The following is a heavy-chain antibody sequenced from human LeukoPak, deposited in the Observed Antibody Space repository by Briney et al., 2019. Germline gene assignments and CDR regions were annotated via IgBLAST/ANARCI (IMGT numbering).Heavy chain of an antibody. Sequence: PGGSLRLSCTASGFTFSRYGMHWVRQAPGKGLEWVAFIRYDGSNKYYADSVKGRFTISRDNSKNTLYLQMNSLRAEDTAAYYCAKAAMVLYYFDYWGQGTLVTVSS. CDR3: AKAAMVLYYFDY. D-gene: IGHD5-18*01. CDR1: GFTFSRYG. V-gene: IGHV3-30*02. J-gene: IGHJ4*02. CDR2: IRYDGSNK.